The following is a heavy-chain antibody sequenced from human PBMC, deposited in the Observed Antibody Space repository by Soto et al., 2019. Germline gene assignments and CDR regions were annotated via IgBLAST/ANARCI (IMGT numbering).Heavy chain of an antibody. CDR3: VRDLDGSGSYYTDY. V-gene: IGHV1-18*01. D-gene: IGHD3-10*01. J-gene: IGHJ4*02. Sequence: AAVKVSCKACGCTFTSCGISWVRQAPGQGLEWMGWISPYKGNTNYAQKLQGRVTMTTDTSTSTAYMELRSLRSDDTAVYYCVRDLDGSGSYYTDYWGQGTLVTVSS. CDR1: GCTFTSCG. CDR2: ISPYKGNT.